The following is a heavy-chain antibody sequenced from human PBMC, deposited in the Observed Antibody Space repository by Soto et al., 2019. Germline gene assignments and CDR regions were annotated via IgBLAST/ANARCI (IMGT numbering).Heavy chain of an antibody. CDR1: GFTFSSYG. V-gene: IGHV3-33*01. J-gene: IGHJ4*02. Sequence: RRLSCAASGFTFSSYGMHWVRQAPGKGLEWVAVIWYDGSNKYYADSVKGRFTISRDNSKNTLYLQMNSLRAEDTAVYYCARERIVVVVAARGVYFDYWGQGALVTVSS. CDR3: ARERIVVVVAARGVYFDY. D-gene: IGHD2-15*01. CDR2: IWYDGSNK.